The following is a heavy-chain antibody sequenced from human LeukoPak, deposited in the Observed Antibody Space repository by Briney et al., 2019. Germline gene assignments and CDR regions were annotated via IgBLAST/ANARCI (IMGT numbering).Heavy chain of an antibody. J-gene: IGHJ6*02. V-gene: IGHV4-59*08. CDR2: IYYSGST. CDR1: GGSISSYY. Sequence: SETLSLTCTVSGGSISSYYWSWVRQPPGKGLEWIGYIYYSGSTNYNPSLKSRVTISVDTSKNQFSLKLSSVTAADTAVYYCARTYGMDVWGQGTTVTVSS. CDR3: ARTYGMDV.